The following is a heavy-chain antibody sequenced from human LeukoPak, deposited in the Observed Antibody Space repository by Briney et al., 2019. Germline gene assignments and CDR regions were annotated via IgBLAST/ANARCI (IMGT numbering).Heavy chain of an antibody. CDR3: AREGTPGYFDS. V-gene: IGHV3-7*01. J-gene: IGHJ4*02. Sequence: GGSLRLSCAASGFTFSSYWMSWVRQAPGKGQEWVAKIEKDGSEKHYVDSVKGRFTISRDNAKKSLYLQVNSLRIEDTAVYYCAREGTPGYFDSWGQGTLVTVSS. D-gene: IGHD2-15*01. CDR2: IEKDGSEK. CDR1: GFTFSSYW.